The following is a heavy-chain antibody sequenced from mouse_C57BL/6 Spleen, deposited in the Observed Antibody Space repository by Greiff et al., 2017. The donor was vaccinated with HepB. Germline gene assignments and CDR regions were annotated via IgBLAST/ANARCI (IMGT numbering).Heavy chain of an antibody. CDR2: IYPSDSET. D-gene: IGHD2-13*01. CDR1: GYTFTSYW. Sequence: VQLQQPGAELVRPGSSVKLSCKASGYTFTSYWMDWVKQRPGQGLEWIGNIYPSDSETHYNQKFKDKATLTVDKSSSTAYMQLSSLTSEDSAVYYCARSDFHWYFGVWGTGTTVTVSS. V-gene: IGHV1-61*01. CDR3: ARSDFHWYFGV. J-gene: IGHJ1*03.